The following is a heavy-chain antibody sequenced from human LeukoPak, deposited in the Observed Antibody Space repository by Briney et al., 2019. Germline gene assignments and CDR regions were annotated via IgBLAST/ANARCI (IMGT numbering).Heavy chain of an antibody. V-gene: IGHV4-59*08. CDR1: GGSISSYY. J-gene: IGHJ6*02. D-gene: IGHD3-22*01. Sequence: SETLSLTCTVSGGSISSYYWSWIRQPPGKGLEWIGYIYYSGSTNYNPSLKSRVTISVDTSKNQFSLKLSSVTAADTAVYYCARHTYYYDSSGYYSDYYYYGMDVWGQGTTVTVSS. CDR3: ARHTYYYDSSGYYSDYYYYGMDV. CDR2: IYYSGST.